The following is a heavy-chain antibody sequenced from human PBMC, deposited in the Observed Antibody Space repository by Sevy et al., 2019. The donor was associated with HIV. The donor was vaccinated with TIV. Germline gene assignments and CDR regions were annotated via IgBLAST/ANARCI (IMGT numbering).Heavy chain of an antibody. J-gene: IGHJ4*02. Sequence: GGSLRLSCAASGFTFSNFGMHWVRQAPGKGLEWLADISYDGNKIYYVDSVKGRFTVSRDNSKNTLYLQMNSLRAEDTAVYYCARDLPPSATTVAHFDYWGRGTLVTVSS. D-gene: IGHD4-17*01. V-gene: IGHV3-30*03. CDR3: ARDLPPSATTVAHFDY. CDR2: ISYDGNKI. CDR1: GFTFSNFG.